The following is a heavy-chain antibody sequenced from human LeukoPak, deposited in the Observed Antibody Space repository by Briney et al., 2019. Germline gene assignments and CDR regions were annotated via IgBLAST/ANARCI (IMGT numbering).Heavy chain of an antibody. CDR3: AKGPRFTVTTGFDY. Sequence: HSGGSLRLSCAASGFTFSSYAMSWVRQAPGKGLEWVSAISGSGGSTYYADSVKGRFTISRDNSKNTLYLQMNSLRAEDTAVYYCAKGPRFTVTTGFDYWGQGTLVTVSS. D-gene: IGHD4-11*01. J-gene: IGHJ4*02. V-gene: IGHV3-23*01. CDR2: ISGSGGST. CDR1: GFTFSSYA.